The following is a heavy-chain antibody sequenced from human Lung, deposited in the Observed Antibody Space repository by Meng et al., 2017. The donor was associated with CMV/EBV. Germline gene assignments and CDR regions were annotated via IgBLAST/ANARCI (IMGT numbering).Heavy chain of an antibody. CDR3: VHAAPYYPNYCDY. J-gene: IGHJ4*02. CDR2: IYWNEDK. CDR1: GFSLTTSGVG. D-gene: IGHD3-10*01. V-gene: IGHV2-5*01. Sequence: SGPTLVTPTQTLTLTCTFSGFSLTTSGVGVGWIRQPRGTALEWLTLIYWNEDKRYSSSLKNRLSVTKDTSRNQVVLTLTNIDPADTATYYCVHAAPYYPNYCDYWGQGALVTVSS.